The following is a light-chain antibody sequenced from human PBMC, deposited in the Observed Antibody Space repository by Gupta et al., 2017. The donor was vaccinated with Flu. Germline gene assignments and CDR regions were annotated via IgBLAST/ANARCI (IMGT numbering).Light chain of an antibody. V-gene: IGKV3-20*01. Sequence: EIVLTQSPGTLSLSPGKKASLSCRASQYVTGKYLAWYQQKSGQAPRLLIYNASRRAAGIPDRFSGSGSGTDFTLTSNRREPEDFAVYYWQQYGSSHTFGGGTTVE. J-gene: IGKJ4*01. CDR1: QYVTGKY. CDR2: NAS. CDR3: QQYGSSHT.